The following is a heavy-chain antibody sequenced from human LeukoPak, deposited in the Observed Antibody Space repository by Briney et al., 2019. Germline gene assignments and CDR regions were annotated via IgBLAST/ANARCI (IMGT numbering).Heavy chain of an antibody. CDR1: GFTFSNYW. D-gene: IGHD1-1*01. Sequence: GGSLRLSCAASGFTFSNYWMHWVRQAPGKGLVWVSHINSDGTSTSYADSVKGRFTISRDNAKNTLYLQMNSLRADDTAVYYCAKGGTRHMDVWGKGTTVTVSS. V-gene: IGHV3-74*01. J-gene: IGHJ6*03. CDR2: INSDGTST. CDR3: AKGGTRHMDV.